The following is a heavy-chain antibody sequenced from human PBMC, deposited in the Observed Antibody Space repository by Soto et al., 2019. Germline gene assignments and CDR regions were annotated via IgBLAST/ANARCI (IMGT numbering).Heavy chain of an antibody. D-gene: IGHD3-3*01. V-gene: IGHV3-30*18. CDR3: AKDRQADFWRLPSPMDV. J-gene: IGHJ6*02. CDR2: ISYDGSNK. Sequence: GGSLRLSCAASGFTFSSSGIHWVRQAPGKGLEWVAVISYDGSNKFYINSVKGRFTVSRDNSKNTLYLQMSSLRAEDTAVYYCAKDRQADFWRLPSPMDVWGQGTTVTVSS. CDR1: GFTFSSSG.